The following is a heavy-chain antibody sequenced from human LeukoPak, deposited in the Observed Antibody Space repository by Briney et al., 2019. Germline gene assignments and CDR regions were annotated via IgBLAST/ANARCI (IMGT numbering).Heavy chain of an antibody. CDR1: GYTFTSYA. CDR3: ARDEASSSSWGDWFDP. CDR2: INAGNGNT. D-gene: IGHD6-13*01. J-gene: IGHJ5*02. Sequence: GASVKVSCKASGYTFTSYAMHWVRQAPGQRLEWMGWINAGNGNTKYSQKFQGRVTITRDTSASTAYMELSSLRSEDTAVYYCARDEASSSSWGDWFDPWGQGTLVTVSS. V-gene: IGHV1-3*01.